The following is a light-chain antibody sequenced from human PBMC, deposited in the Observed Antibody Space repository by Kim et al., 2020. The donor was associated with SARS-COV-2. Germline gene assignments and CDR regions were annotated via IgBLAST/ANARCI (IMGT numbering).Light chain of an antibody. J-gene: IGKJ2*01. CDR2: GAS. CDR1: ERVSSH. CDR3: QHYNEWTMYT. V-gene: IGKV3-15*01. Sequence: EIVMTQSPATLSVSPGERATLSCRASERVSSHLAWYQHTPGQAPRLLIYGASTRATSIPVRFSGSGSGTEFTLTISSLKSEDSAIYYCQHYNEWTMYTFGQGTKLEI.